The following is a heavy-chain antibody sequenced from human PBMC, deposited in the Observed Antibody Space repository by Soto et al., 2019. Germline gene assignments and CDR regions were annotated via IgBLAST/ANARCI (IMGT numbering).Heavy chain of an antibody. D-gene: IGHD2-15*01. CDR2: IYYSGAT. Sequence: SETLSLTCSVSGGSINPYYWSWIRQPPGKRMEWIGSIYYSGATNYNSSVESRVTISVDTSKNQFSLKLSSVTAADTAVYYCARLRGVVAATRNWFDPWGQGTLVTVSS. CDR1: GGSINPYY. J-gene: IGHJ5*02. V-gene: IGHV4-59*01. CDR3: ARLRGVVAATRNWFDP.